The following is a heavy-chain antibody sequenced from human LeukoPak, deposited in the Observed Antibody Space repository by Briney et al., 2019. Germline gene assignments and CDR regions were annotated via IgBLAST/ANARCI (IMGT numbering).Heavy chain of an antibody. J-gene: IGHJ4*02. CDR2: MNPNSGNT. CDR3: SLGPGTTFWGFDY. Sequence: GASVKVSCKASGYTFTSYDINWVRQAPGQGLEWMGWMNPNSGNTGYAQKFQGRVTMTRNTSISTAYMELSSLRSEDTAVYYCSLGPGTTFWGFDYRGQGTLVTVSS. CDR1: GYTFTSYD. D-gene: IGHD1-7*01. V-gene: IGHV1-8*01.